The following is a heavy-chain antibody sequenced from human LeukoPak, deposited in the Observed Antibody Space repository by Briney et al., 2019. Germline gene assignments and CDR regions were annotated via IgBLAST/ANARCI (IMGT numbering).Heavy chain of an antibody. Sequence: TETLSLTCTVSGGSISSYYWSWIRQPPGKGLEWIGYIYTSGSTNYNPSPKSRVTISVDTSKNQFSLKLSSVTAADTAVYYCARHRSPDYYYYYMDVWGKGTTVTVSS. CDR3: ARHRSPDYYYYYMDV. V-gene: IGHV4-4*09. J-gene: IGHJ6*03. CDR1: GGSISSYY. CDR2: IYTSGST. D-gene: IGHD1-26*01.